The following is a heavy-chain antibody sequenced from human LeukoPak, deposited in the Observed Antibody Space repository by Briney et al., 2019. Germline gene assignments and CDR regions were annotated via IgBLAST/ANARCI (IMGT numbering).Heavy chain of an antibody. CDR2: FHYSGSA. V-gene: IGHV4-59*01. CDR1: GDSISSYH. J-gene: IGHJ4*02. Sequence: SETLSLTCTVSGDSISSYHWSWIRQPPGKGLEWIAYFHYSGSATYNPSLKSRVTISMDTSKDQFSLKLSSVSPADTAVYYCARDIRSVGEILYFDYWGQGALVTVSS. D-gene: IGHD1-26*01. CDR3: ARDIRSVGEILYFDY.